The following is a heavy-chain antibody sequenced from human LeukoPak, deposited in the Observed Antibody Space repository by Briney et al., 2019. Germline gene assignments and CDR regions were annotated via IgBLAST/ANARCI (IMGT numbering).Heavy chain of an antibody. D-gene: IGHD6-13*01. J-gene: IGHJ4*02. CDR1: GFTFSSYW. V-gene: IGHV3-7*01. Sequence: PGGSLRLSCAASGFTFSSYWMSWVRQAPGKGLEWVANIKQDGSEKYYVDSVKGRFTISRDNAKNSLYLQMNSLRAEDTAVYYCARSIAAAGIGHFDYWGQGTLATVSS. CDR3: ARSIAAAGIGHFDY. CDR2: IKQDGSEK.